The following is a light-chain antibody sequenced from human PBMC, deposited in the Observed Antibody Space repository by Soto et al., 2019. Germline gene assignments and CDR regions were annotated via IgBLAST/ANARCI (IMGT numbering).Light chain of an antibody. CDR3: AACDDSLNAVV. V-gene: IGLV1-44*01. CDR1: SSNVGRYT. J-gene: IGLJ2*01. CDR2: SNN. Sequence: QSVLTQPPSASGTPGQRVTISCSGSSSNVGRYTVNWYQQLPGTAPKLLIYSNNQRPSGVPDRFSGSKSGTSASLAISGLQSEEEADYYCAACDDSLNAVVFGGGTKLTVL.